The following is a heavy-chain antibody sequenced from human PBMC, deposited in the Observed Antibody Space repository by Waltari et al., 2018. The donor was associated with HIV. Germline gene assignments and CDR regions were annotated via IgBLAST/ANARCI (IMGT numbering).Heavy chain of an antibody. J-gene: IGHJ3*01. V-gene: IGHV4-39*07. D-gene: IGHD2-21*01. CDR1: GGSVNTNSYY. Sequence: QMQLQESGPRLVKPSETLSLNCAVSGGSVNTNSYYWGWIRQPPGKGLKWIGSIYYTGDTYYNPSLKSRLIISIDTSENQVSLRLFSLTAADTAVYYCARDLWRFVVLSATHDAFDLWGQGTMVTVSS. CDR3: ARDLWRFVVLSATHDAFDL. CDR2: IYYTGDT.